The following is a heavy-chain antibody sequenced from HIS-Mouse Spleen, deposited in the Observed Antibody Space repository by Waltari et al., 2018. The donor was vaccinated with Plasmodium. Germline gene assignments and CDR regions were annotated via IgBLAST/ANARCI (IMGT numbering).Heavy chain of an antibody. D-gene: IGHD3-9*01. Sequence: EVQLVESGGGLVKPGGSLSLSCAASGFHFSSYRRNWVRQAPGKGLEWVSSISSSSSYIYYADSVKGRFTISRDNAKNSLYLQMNSLRAEDTAVYYCAREDILTGYYNDYWYFDLWGRGSLVTVSS. J-gene: IGHJ2*01. CDR3: AREDILTGYYNDYWYFDL. V-gene: IGHV3-21*01. CDR1: GFHFSSYR. CDR2: ISSSSSYI.